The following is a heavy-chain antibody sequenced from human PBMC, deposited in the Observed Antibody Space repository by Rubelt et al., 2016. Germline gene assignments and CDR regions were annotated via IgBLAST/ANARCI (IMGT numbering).Heavy chain of an antibody. CDR2: IYSGGSP. CDR3: ARGGYYDSSGYYSFDY. J-gene: IGHJ4*02. D-gene: IGHD3-22*01. CDR1: GFTVSSNY. V-gene: IGHV3-53*01. Sequence: EVQLVESGGGLIQPGGSLRLSCAASGFTVSSNYMSWVRQAPGKGLEWVSVIYSGGSPYYADSVKGRVTSSRDNSKNTLYLQMNGLRAEDTAVYYCARGGYYDSSGYYSFDYWGQGTLVTVSS.